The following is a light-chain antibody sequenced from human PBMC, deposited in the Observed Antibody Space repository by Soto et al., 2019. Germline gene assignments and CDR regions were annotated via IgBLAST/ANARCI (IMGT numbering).Light chain of an antibody. J-gene: IGKJ4*01. CDR3: QKYNSDPLT. Sequence: DIQMTQSPSSLSASLGDRVTITCRASQGIGVYLAWLRQKAGNVPELLIYAASTLQSGVPFRFSGSGSGTDFTLTISILQPEDVATYYCQKYNSDPLTFVGGTKVEL. V-gene: IGKV1-27*01. CDR2: AAS. CDR1: QGIGVY.